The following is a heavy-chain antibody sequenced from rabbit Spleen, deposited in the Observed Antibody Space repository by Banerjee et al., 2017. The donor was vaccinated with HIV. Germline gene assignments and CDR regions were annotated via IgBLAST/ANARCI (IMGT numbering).Heavy chain of an antibody. D-gene: IGHD2-1*01. CDR2: IAGSSSGFT. CDR1: GFSFSSSDY. V-gene: IGHV1S45*01. CDR3: ARRNIGSYGDYAGAYNL. Sequence: QEQLEESGGDLVKPGASLTLTCTASGFSFSSSDYMCWVRQAPGKGLEWISCIAGSSSGFTYSASWAKGRFTISKTSSTTVTLQMTSLTAADTATYFCARRNIGSYGDYAGAYNLWGQGTLVTVS. J-gene: IGHJ4*01.